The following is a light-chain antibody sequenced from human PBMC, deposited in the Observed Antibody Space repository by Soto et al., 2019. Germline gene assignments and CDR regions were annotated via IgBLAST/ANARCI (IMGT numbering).Light chain of an antibody. V-gene: IGKV3-20*01. J-gene: IGKJ1*01. CDR1: QSINRH. Sequence: EIVLTQSPATLSLSPGERATLSCRASQSINRHLAWYRQKPGQAPRLLIYDASNRATGIPARFSGSGSWTDFTLTISRLEPEDFAVYYCQQYGSSRTWTFGQGTKVEIK. CDR2: DAS. CDR3: QQYGSSRTWT.